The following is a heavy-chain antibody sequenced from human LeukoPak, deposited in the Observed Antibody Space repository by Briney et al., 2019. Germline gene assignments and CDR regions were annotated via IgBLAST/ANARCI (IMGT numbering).Heavy chain of an antibody. Sequence: SETLSLTCAVHGGSFSGYYWSWIRQPPGKGLEWIGEINHSGSTNYNPSLKSRVTISVDTSKNQFSLKLSSVTAADTAVYYCARLGRLDYWGQGTLVTVSS. V-gene: IGHV4-34*01. CDR3: ARLGRLDY. CDR1: GGSFSGYY. CDR2: INHSGST. J-gene: IGHJ4*02. D-gene: IGHD1-26*01.